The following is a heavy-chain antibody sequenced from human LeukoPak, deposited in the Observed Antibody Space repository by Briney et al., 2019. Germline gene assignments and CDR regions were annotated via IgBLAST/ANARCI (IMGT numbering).Heavy chain of an antibody. Sequence: SETLSLTCTVSGGSISSGGYYWSWIRQHPGMGLEWIGYIYYSGSTYYNPSLKSRVTISVDTSKNQFSLKLSSVTAADTAVYYCARDREVDYYYYMDVWGKGTTVTVSS. D-gene: IGHD1-26*01. CDR2: IYYSGST. J-gene: IGHJ6*03. CDR1: GGSISSGGYY. CDR3: ARDREVDYYYYMDV. V-gene: IGHV4-31*03.